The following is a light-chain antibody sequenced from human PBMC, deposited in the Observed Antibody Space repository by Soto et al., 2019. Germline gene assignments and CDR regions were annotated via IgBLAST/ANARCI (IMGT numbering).Light chain of an antibody. Sequence: EIVLTQSPGTLSLSPGERATLSCRASQSVSNRYLAWYQQKPGQAPRLLIYGASSRATGIPDRFSGSGSGTDFTLTISRLEPEDFAVYYCQQCGGSLYTFGQGTKLEIK. CDR1: QSVSNRY. CDR3: QQCGGSLYT. J-gene: IGKJ2*01. CDR2: GAS. V-gene: IGKV3-20*01.